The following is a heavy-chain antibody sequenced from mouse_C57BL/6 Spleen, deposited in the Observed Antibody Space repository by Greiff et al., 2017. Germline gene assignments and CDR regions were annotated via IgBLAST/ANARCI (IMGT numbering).Heavy chain of an antibody. Sequence: VQLQQSGAELARPGASVKLSCKASGYTFTSYGISWVKQRTGQGLEWIGEIYPRSGNTYYNEKFKGKATLTADKSSSTAYMELRSLTSEDSAVYFCADGGWDGDWYFDVWGTGTTVTVSS. CDR3: ADGGWDGDWYFDV. D-gene: IGHD4-1*01. CDR1: GYTFTSYG. J-gene: IGHJ1*03. CDR2: IYPRSGNT. V-gene: IGHV1-81*01.